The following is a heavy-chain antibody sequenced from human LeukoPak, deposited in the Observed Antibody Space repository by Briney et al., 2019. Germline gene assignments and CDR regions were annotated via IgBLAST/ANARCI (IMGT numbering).Heavy chain of an antibody. D-gene: IGHD3-22*01. Sequence: ASVKVSCKASGYTFTGYYMHWVRQAPGQGLEWMGWINPNSGGTNYAQKFQGRVTMTRDTSISTAYMELSRLRSDDTAVYYCARDSYHYDSSGYYDAFDIWGQGTMVTVSS. CDR2: INPNSGGT. V-gene: IGHV1-2*02. CDR3: ARDSYHYDSSGYYDAFDI. CDR1: GYTFTGYY. J-gene: IGHJ3*02.